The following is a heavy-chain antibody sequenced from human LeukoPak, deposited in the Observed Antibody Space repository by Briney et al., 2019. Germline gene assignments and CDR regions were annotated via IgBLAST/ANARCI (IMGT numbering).Heavy chain of an antibody. CDR3: ARISIAARPLYYYYYYMDV. V-gene: IGHV4-34*01. D-gene: IGHD6-6*01. J-gene: IGHJ6*03. Sequence: SETLSLTCAVYGGSFSGYYWSWIRQPPGKGLEWIGVINHSGSTNYNPSLKSRVTISVDTSKNQFSLKLSSVTAADTAVYYCARISIAARPLYYYYYYMDVWGKGTTVTVSS. CDR2: INHSGST. CDR1: GGSFSGYY.